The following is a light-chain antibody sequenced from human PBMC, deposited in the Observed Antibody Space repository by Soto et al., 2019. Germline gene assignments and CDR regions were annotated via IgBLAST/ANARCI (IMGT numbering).Light chain of an antibody. Sequence: EIVLTQSPATLSLSPGERATLSCRASQSVTSYLAWYQQKPGQVPSLLIYDASNRATGIPARFSGSGSGTDFTLTISSLEPEDFSVYYCQQRSNWPYTFGQGTKLEIK. CDR3: QQRSNWPYT. CDR2: DAS. CDR1: QSVTSY. V-gene: IGKV3-11*01. J-gene: IGKJ2*01.